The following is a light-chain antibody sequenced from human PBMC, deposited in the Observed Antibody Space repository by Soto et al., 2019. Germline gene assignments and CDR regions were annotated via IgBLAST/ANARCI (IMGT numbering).Light chain of an antibody. CDR1: SSDVGAYNY. V-gene: IGLV2-14*01. J-gene: IGLJ1*01. CDR2: HVT. Sequence: QSALTQPASMSGSLGQSITISCSGTSSDVGAYNYVSWYQQYPGKAPKPMIYHVTDRPSGVSNRFSGSKSGNTASLTISGLQAEDEADYYCCSYTTSNTFVFGTGTKVTVL. CDR3: CSYTTSNTFV.